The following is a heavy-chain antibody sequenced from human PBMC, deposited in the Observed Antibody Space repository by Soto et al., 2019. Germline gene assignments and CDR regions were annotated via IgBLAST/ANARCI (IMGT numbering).Heavy chain of an antibody. CDR3: AKTRAQLERRTGYYYYYYMDV. V-gene: IGHV4-59*01. CDR1: GGSISSYY. CDR2: IYYSGST. J-gene: IGHJ6*03. D-gene: IGHD1-1*01. Sequence: SETLSLTCTVSGGSISSYYWSWIRQPPGKGLEWIGYIYYSGSTNYNPSLKSRVTISVDTSKNQFSLKLSSVTAADTAVYYCAKTRAQLERRTGYYYYYYMDVWGKGTTVTVSS.